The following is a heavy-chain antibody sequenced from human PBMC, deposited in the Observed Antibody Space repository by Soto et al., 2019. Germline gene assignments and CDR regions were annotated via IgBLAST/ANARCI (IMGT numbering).Heavy chain of an antibody. D-gene: IGHD6-6*01. J-gene: IGHJ5*02. CDR3: ARLRSIAARWFDP. V-gene: IGHV4-59*01. CDR1: GGSISSYY. Sequence: SETLSLTCTVSGGSISSYYWSWIRQPPGKGLEWIGYIYYSGSTNYNPSLKSRVTISVDTSKNQFSLKLSSVTAADTAVYYCARLRSIAARWFDPWGQGTLVTVSS. CDR2: IYYSGST.